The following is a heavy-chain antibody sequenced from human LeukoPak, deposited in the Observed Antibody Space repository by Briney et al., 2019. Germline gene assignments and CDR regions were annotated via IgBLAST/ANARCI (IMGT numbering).Heavy chain of an antibody. J-gene: IGHJ4*02. CDR1: GYTFTSYG. CDR2: ISAYNGNT. D-gene: IGHD3-22*01. V-gene: IGHV1-18*01. CDR3: ARETYYYDSSGYPIDY. Sequence: ASVKVSCKASGYTFTSYGISWVGQAPGQGLEWMGWISAYNGNTNYSQKLQGRVTMTTDTSTSTAYMELRSLRSDDTAVYYCARETYYYDSSGYPIDYWGQGTLVTVSS.